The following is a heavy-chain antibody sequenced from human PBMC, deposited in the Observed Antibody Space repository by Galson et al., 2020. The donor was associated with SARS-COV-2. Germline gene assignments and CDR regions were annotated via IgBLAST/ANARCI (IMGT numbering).Heavy chain of an antibody. CDR3: ARDRSSWYLDY. CDR1: GFTFSSYG. J-gene: IGHJ4*02. Sequence: GESLTISCAASGFTFSSYGMHWVRQAPGKGLEWVAVISYDGSNKYYADSVKGRFTISRDNSKNTLYLQMNSLRAEDTAVYYCARDRSSWYLDYWGQGTLVTVSS. CDR2: ISYDGSNK. D-gene: IGHD6-13*01. V-gene: IGHV3-30*03.